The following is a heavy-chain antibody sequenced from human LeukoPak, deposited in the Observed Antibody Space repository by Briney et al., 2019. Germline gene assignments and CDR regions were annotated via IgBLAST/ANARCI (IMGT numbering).Heavy chain of an antibody. CDR2: IRYDGSNK. Sequence: PGGSLRLSCAASGFTFSSYGMRWVRQAPGKGLEWVAFIRYDGSNKYYADSVKGRFTISRDNSKNTLYLQMNSLRAEDTAVYYCAKELDYYDSSGYYLEEDYWGQGTLVTVSS. CDR1: GFTFSSYG. V-gene: IGHV3-30*02. D-gene: IGHD3-22*01. CDR3: AKELDYYDSSGYYLEEDY. J-gene: IGHJ4*02.